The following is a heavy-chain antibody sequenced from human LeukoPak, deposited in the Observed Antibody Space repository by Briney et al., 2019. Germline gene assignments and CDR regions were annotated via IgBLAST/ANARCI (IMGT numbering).Heavy chain of an antibody. CDR2: TRNKANSYTT. Sequence: PGGSLRLSCAASGFTFSDHYMDWVRQAPGKGLEWVGRTRNKANSYTTEYAASVKGRFTISRDDSKNSLYLQMNSLRAEDTALYYCAKALMDNWNVGDDAFDIWGQGTMVTVSS. CDR1: GFTFSDHY. D-gene: IGHD1-1*01. CDR3: AKALMDNWNVGDDAFDI. V-gene: IGHV3-72*01. J-gene: IGHJ3*02.